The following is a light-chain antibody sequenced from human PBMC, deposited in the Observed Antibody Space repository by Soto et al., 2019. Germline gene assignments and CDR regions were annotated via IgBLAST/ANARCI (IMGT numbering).Light chain of an antibody. CDR3: QQYGSSPT. V-gene: IGKV1-39*01. Sequence: DIQMTQSPSTLSASVGDRVTMTCRASQSISSYLNWYQQKPGKAPKLLIYAASNLQSGVPSRFSGSGSGTDFTLTISRLEPEDSAVYYCQQYGSSPTFGGGTKVDIK. J-gene: IGKJ4*01. CDR2: AAS. CDR1: QSISSY.